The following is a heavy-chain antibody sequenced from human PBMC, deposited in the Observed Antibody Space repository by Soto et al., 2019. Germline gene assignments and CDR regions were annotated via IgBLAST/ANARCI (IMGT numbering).Heavy chain of an antibody. D-gene: IGHD4-17*01. CDR3: AKEPGVDFGDYCDY. CDR1: GFSFREFA. J-gene: IGHJ4*02. CDR2: ITGSGSNT. Sequence: EVQLLESGGSLVQPGGSLRLSCAASGFSFREFAMSWVRQASGKGLEWVSGITGSGSNTYYADSVKGRFTISRDNSKNTLYLQMNSLGPADTAVYYCAKEPGVDFGDYCDYWGQGTLVTVSS. V-gene: IGHV3-23*01.